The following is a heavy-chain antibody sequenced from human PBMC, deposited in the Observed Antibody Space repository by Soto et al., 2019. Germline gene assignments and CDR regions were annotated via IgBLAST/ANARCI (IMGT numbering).Heavy chain of an antibody. CDR1: GFTFSSHA. D-gene: IGHD5-18*01. CDR3: ARDRDGYGSFDI. CDR2: ISGSGGST. J-gene: IGHJ3*02. V-gene: IGHV3-23*01. Sequence: QPGGSLRLSCAASGFTFSSHAMNWVRQTSGKGLEWVSSISGSGGSTYYADSVKGRFTISRDNSKKTLHLQLNSLRAGDTAVYYCARDRDGYGSFDIWGLGTMVTVSS.